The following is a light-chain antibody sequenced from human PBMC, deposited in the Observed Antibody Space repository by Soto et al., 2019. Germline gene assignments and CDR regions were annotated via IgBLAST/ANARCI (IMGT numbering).Light chain of an antibody. V-gene: IGKV3-20*01. CDR3: QQYDRSPVT. J-gene: IGKJ3*01. Sequence: EIVLTQSPGTLSLSPGERATLSCRASQSVSSSYLAWYQQKPGQAPRLLIYGASNRATGIPDRFSGSGSGTDFTLTISRLEPEDFTVYYCQQYDRSPVTFGPGTKVDIK. CDR1: QSVSSSY. CDR2: GAS.